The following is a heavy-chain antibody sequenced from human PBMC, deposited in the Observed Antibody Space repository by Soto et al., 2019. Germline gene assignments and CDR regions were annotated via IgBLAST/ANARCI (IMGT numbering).Heavy chain of an antibody. CDR1: GFSFNRHW. D-gene: IGHD3-22*01. V-gene: IGHV3-7*01. CDR2: IKRGGSEK. CDR3: ARDPYYYDSHYYYGMDV. J-gene: IGHJ6*02. Sequence: GGSLRLSCAASGFSFNRHWMSWVRQSPGKGLQWVASIKRGGSEKYYVDSVKGRFTISRDNVKNSLSLQMNSLRAEDTAVYYCARDPYYYDSHYYYGMDVWGQGTTVTVSS.